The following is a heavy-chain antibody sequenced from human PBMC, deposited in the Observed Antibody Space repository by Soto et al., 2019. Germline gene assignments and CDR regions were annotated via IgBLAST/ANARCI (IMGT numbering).Heavy chain of an antibody. D-gene: IGHD1-26*01. CDR1: GGSISSRSYY. V-gene: IGHV4-39*01. CDR3: ARHGPGGSYSDY. J-gene: IGHJ4*02. CDR2: IYYSGST. Sequence: PSETMSLTCTVSGGSISSRSYYWGWIRQPPGKGLEWIGSIYYSGSTYYNPSLKSRVTISVDTSKNQFSLKLSSVTAADTAVYYCARHGPGGSYSDYWGQGTLVTVSS.